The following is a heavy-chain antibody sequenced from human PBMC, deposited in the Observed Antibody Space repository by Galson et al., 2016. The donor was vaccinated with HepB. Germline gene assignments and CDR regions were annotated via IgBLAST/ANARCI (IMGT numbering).Heavy chain of an antibody. CDR1: GFTSDDSA. D-gene: IGHD2-15*01. CDR3: ARESAPHVGPWYFDL. CDR2: ISWNSRRI. V-gene: IGHV3-9*02. J-gene: IGHJ2*01. Sequence: SLRLSCAASGFTSDDSAMHWVRQAPGKGLEWVSGISWNSRRIHYADSVKGRFTISRDNAKNSLYLQMTSLRPDDTALYFCARESAPHVGPWYFDLWGRGTLVTISS.